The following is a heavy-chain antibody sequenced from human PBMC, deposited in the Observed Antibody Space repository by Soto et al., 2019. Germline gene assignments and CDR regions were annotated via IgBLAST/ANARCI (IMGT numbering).Heavy chain of an antibody. CDR1: GGTFSSYA. J-gene: IGHJ3*02. CDR3: ASPYPDYDAFDI. Sequence: QVQLVQSGAEVKKPGSSVKVSCKASGGTFSSYAISWVRQAPGQGLEWMGGIIPIFGTANYAQKFQGRVTINADESTSTAYMELSSLRSEDTDVYYCASPYPDYDAFDIWGQGTMVTVSS. V-gene: IGHV1-69*01. CDR2: IIPIFGTA. D-gene: IGHD4-17*01.